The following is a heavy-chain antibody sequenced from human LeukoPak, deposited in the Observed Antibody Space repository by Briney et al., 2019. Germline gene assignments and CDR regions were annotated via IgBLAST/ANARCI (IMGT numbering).Heavy chain of an antibody. CDR1: GGSFSGYY. D-gene: IGHD5-18*01. CDR3: ARGATAYYFDY. V-gene: IGHV4-34*01. Sequence: PSETLSLTCAVYGGSFSGYYWSWIRQPPGKGLEWIGEINHSGSTNYNPSLKSRVTISVDTSKNQFSLKLSSVTAADTAVYYCARGATAYYFDYWGQGTLVTVSS. CDR2: INHSGST. J-gene: IGHJ4*02.